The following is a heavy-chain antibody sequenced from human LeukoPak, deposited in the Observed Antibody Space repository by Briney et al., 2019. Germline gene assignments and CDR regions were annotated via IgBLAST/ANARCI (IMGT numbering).Heavy chain of an antibody. CDR2: INHSGST. CDR1: GGSFSGYY. Sequence: SETLSLTCAVYGGSFSGYYWSWIRQPPGKGLEWIGEINHSGSTNYNPSLKSRVTISVNTSKNQFSLKLSSVTAADTAVYYCARLDGPFDYYSMDVWGQGTTVTVSS. CDR3: ARLDGPFDYYSMDV. V-gene: IGHV4-34*01. D-gene: IGHD1-1*01. J-gene: IGHJ6*02.